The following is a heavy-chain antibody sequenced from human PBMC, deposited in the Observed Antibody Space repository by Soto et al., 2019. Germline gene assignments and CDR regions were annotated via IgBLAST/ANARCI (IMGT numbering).Heavy chain of an antibody. Sequence: SETLSLTCTVSGGSISSYYWSWIRQPPGKGLEWIGYIYYSGSTNYNPSLKSRVTISVDTSKNQFSLKLSSVTAADTAVYYCARAGIAAAGTDYWYFDLWGRGTLVTVSS. CDR1: GGSISSYY. CDR2: IYYSGST. V-gene: IGHV4-59*01. CDR3: ARAGIAAAGTDYWYFDL. D-gene: IGHD6-13*01. J-gene: IGHJ2*01.